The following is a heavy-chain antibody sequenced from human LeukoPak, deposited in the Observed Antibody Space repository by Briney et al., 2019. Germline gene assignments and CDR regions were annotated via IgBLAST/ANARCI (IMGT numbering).Heavy chain of an antibody. CDR1: GFTXTSSA. CDR2: IVVGSGNT. D-gene: IGHD4-23*01. Sequence: SVKVSCKASGFTXTSSAAQWVRQARGQRLEWIGWIVVGSGNTNYAQKFQERVTITRDMSTSTVYMELSSLRSEDTAVYYCAAEGRPTVVTFRKGAVDLWGQGTMVTVSS. CDR3: AAEGRPTVVTFRKGAVDL. V-gene: IGHV1-58*01. J-gene: IGHJ3*01.